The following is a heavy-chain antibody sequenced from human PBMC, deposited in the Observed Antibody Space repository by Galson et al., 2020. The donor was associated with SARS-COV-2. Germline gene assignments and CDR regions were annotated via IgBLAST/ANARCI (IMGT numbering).Heavy chain of an antibody. V-gene: IGHV3-33*06. Sequence: GESLKISCAASGFTFSSYGMHWVRQAPGKGLEWVAVIWYDGSNKYYADSVKGRFTISRDNSKNTLYLQMNSLRAEDTAVYYCAKDLGSSWYGDYYYYYGMDVWGQGTTVTVSS. D-gene: IGHD6-13*01. CDR1: GFTFSSYG. CDR2: IWYDGSNK. J-gene: IGHJ6*02. CDR3: AKDLGSSWYGDYYYYYGMDV.